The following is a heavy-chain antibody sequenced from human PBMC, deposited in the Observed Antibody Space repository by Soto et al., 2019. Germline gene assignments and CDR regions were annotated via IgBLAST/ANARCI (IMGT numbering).Heavy chain of an antibody. CDR3: VKPDSSGYFSPNSDDAFDI. V-gene: IGHV3-64D*08. CDR1: GFTFSSYV. CDR2: ISSNGGST. D-gene: IGHD3-22*01. J-gene: IGHJ3*02. Sequence: GGSLRLSCSASGFTFSSYVMHWVRQAPGKGLEYVSAISSNGGSTYYADSVKGRFTISRDNSKNTLYLQMSSLRAEDTTVYYCVKPDSSGYFSPNSDDAFDIWGQGTMVTVS.